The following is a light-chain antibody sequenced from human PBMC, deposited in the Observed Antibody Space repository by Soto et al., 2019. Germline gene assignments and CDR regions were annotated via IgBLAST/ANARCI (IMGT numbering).Light chain of an antibody. CDR1: QGISNY. Sequence: DVQMTQSPSSLSASVGDRVTITCRASQGISNYLAWYQHKPGKQPKVLIYVSSTLQPGVPSRFSGSGSGTDFTLTISSLQPEDVATYYCQKYDSAPLTFGGGTKVEIK. CDR2: VSS. CDR3: QKYDSAPLT. J-gene: IGKJ4*01. V-gene: IGKV1-27*01.